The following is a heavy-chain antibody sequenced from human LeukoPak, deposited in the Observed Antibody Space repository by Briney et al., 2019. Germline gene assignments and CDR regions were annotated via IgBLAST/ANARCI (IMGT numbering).Heavy chain of an antibody. CDR1: GFTFSSYW. CDR3: ARENAVYCGGDCYLSDAFDI. Sequence: GGSLRLSCAASGFTFSSYWMSWVRQAPGKGLEWVANIKQDGREKYYVDSVKGPFTISRDNAKNSLYLQMNSLRAEDTAVYYCARENAVYCGGDCYLSDAFDIWGQGTMVTVSS. CDR2: IKQDGREK. J-gene: IGHJ3*02. D-gene: IGHD2-21*02. V-gene: IGHV3-7*03.